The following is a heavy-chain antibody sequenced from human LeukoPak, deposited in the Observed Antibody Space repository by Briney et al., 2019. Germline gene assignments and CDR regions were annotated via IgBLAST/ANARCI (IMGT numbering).Heavy chain of an antibody. V-gene: IGHV4-39*01. Sequence: SETLSLTCTVSGGSISSSSSYWGWIRQPPGKGLEWVGSIYYSGSTYYNPSLQSRVTISVDMSKNQFSLNLSSVTAADTAVYFCVRHEWSRTWSWGQGTLVTVSS. J-gene: IGHJ4*02. CDR1: GGSISSSSSY. CDR2: IYYSGST. CDR3: VRHEWSRTWS. D-gene: IGHD2-8*01.